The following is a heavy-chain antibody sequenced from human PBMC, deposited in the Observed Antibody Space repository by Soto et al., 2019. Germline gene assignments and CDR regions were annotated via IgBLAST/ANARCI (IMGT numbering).Heavy chain of an antibody. J-gene: IGHJ4*02. CDR3: ARRTYSSSSDY. CDR1: GGSISSSIYY. Sequence: PSETLSLTCTVSGGSISSSIYYGVWIRQPPGKGLEWIGSIYYSGSTYYNPSLKSRVTISVDTSKNQFSLKLSSVTAADTAVYYCARRTYSSSSDYWGQGTLVTVSS. D-gene: IGHD6-6*01. CDR2: IYYSGST. V-gene: IGHV4-39*01.